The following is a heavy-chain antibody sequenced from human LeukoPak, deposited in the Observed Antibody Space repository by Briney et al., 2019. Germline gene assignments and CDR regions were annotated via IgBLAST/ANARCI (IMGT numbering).Heavy chain of an antibody. CDR2: IKQDGSEK. V-gene: IGHV3-7*01. CDR1: GFTFNTYW. CDR3: ARDWSPYYYGSGSYHYFDY. J-gene: IGHJ4*02. Sequence: GGSLRLSCAASGFTFNTYWMSWVRQAPGKGLEWVANIKQDGSEKYYVDSVKGRFTISRDNAKNSLYLQMNSLRAEDTAVYYCARDWSPYYYGSGSYHYFDYWGQGTLVTVSS. D-gene: IGHD3-10*01.